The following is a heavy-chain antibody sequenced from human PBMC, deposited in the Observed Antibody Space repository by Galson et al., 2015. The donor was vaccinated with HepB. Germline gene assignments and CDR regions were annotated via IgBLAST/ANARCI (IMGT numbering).Heavy chain of an antibody. V-gene: IGHV1-46*04. CDR2: INPSGGST. J-gene: IGHJ4*02. CDR1: GYTFTSYY. Sequence: GYTFTSYYMHWVRQAPGQGLEWMGIINPSGGSTSYAQKLQGRVTMTRDTSTSTVYMELSSLRSEDTAVYYCARERDGGNPSFDYWGQGTLVTVSS. D-gene: IGHD4-23*01. CDR3: ARERDGGNPSFDY.